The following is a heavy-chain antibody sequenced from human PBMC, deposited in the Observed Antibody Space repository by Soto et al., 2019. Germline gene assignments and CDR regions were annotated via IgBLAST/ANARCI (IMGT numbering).Heavy chain of an antibody. D-gene: IGHD7-27*01. CDR2: INPNSGCT. Sequence: ASVKVSCKASGYTFTGYYMHWVRQAPGQGLEWMGWINPNSGCTNYAQKFQGWVTMTRDTSISTAYMELSRLRSDDTAVYSCAGGDGLGIHDAFDIWGQGTMVTVSS. V-gene: IGHV1-2*04. CDR1: GYTFTGYY. J-gene: IGHJ3*02. CDR3: AGGDGLGIHDAFDI.